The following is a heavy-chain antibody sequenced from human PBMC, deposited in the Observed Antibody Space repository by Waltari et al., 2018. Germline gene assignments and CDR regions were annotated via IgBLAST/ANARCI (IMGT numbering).Heavy chain of an antibody. CDR3: ARGATYYDFWSGYSYFDY. CDR1: GFTFSSYS. J-gene: IGHJ4*02. Sequence: EVQLVESGGGLVQPGGSLRLSCAASGFTFSSYSMNWVRQAPGKGLEWVSYISSSSSTIYYAYSVKGRFTISRDNAKNSLYLQMNSLRAEDTAVYYCARGATYYDFWSGYSYFDYWGQGTLVTVSS. V-gene: IGHV3-48*04. CDR2: ISSSSSTI. D-gene: IGHD3-3*01.